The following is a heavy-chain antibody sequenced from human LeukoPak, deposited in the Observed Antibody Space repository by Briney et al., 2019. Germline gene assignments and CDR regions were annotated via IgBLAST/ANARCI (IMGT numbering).Heavy chain of an antibody. CDR2: IYYSGST. CDR3: ARHLVSTHDY. CDR1: GGSISSYY. J-gene: IGHJ4*02. D-gene: IGHD5/OR15-5a*01. Sequence: SETLSLTCTVSGGSISSYYWSWIRQPPGKGLEWIGYIYYSGSTNYNPSLKSRVTISVDTSKNQFSLKLSSVTAADTAVYYCARHLVSTHDYWGQGTLVTVSS. V-gene: IGHV4-59*08.